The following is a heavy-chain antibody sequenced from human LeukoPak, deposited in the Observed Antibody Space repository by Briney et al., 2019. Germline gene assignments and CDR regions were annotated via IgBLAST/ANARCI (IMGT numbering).Heavy chain of an antibody. V-gene: IGHV3-9*01. J-gene: IGHJ4*02. CDR1: GFTFDDYA. CDR2: ISWNSGSI. Sequence: GGSLRLPCAASGFTFDDYAMHWVRQAPGKGLEWVSGISWNSGSIGYADSVKGRFTISRDNAKNSLYLQMNSLRAEDTALYYCARVNAYYYDSSGYYDYWGQGTLVTVSS. D-gene: IGHD3-22*01. CDR3: ARVNAYYYDSSGYYDY.